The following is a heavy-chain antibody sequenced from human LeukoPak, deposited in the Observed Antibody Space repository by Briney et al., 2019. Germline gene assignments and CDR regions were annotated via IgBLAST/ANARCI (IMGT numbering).Heavy chain of an antibody. Sequence: SETLSLTCTVSGGSISSGGYYWSWIRQHPGKGLEWIGEINHSGSTNYNPSLKSRVTISVDTSKNQFSLKLSSVTAADTAVYYCARSSVLSSSWIYWGQGTLVTVSS. V-gene: IGHV4-39*07. CDR2: INHSGST. CDR3: ARSSVLSSSWIY. CDR1: GGSISSGGYY. J-gene: IGHJ4*02. D-gene: IGHD6-13*01.